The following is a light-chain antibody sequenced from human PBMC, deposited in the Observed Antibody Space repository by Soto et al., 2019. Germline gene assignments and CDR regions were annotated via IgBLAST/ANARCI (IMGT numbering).Light chain of an antibody. CDR2: DAS. V-gene: IGKV3-11*01. Sequence: EIVLTQSPATLSLSPWEIATLSCRASQSVSSYLAWYQQEPGQAPRLLIYDASNRATGIPARFSGSGSGTDFTLTISSLEPEDFAVYYCQQRSNWPITFGQGTRLEIK. J-gene: IGKJ5*01. CDR3: QQRSNWPIT. CDR1: QSVSSY.